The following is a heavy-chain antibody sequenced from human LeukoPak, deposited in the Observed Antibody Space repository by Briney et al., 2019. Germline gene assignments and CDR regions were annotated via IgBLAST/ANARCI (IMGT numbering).Heavy chain of an antibody. CDR2: ISGSGGST. D-gene: IGHD3-3*01. Sequence: GGSLRLSREASGLSFSDYAMSWVRQAPGKGLEWVSSISGSGGSTYYADFVKDRASISRDNSKNTVYLRLNSLRAEDSAVYFCAKGGQNFDFWRFDYWGQGTVVTVSS. V-gene: IGHV3-23*01. J-gene: IGHJ4*02. CDR1: GLSFSDYA. CDR3: AKGGQNFDFWRFDY.